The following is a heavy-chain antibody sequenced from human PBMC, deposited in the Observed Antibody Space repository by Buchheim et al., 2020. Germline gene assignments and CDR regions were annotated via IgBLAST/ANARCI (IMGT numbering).Heavy chain of an antibody. CDR3: AIEYYSGTSAH. CDR2: ISHSGVST. CDR1: GFTFSNFG. Sequence: EVQMLESGGDLVQPGGSLRLSCAASGFTFSNFGMNWVRQAPGKGLEWVSAISHSGVSTFYANSVQGRFTISRDNSKNILYLQMNSLRVEDAAIYYCAIEYYSGTSAHWGQGTL. J-gene: IGHJ4*02. D-gene: IGHD2/OR15-2a*01. V-gene: IGHV3-23*01.